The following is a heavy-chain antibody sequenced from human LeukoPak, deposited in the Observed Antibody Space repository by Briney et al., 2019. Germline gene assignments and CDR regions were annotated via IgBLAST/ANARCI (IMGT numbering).Heavy chain of an antibody. J-gene: IGHJ3*02. D-gene: IGHD3-22*01. CDR3: ARGPYSYDSSGAFDI. CDR1: GGSISSGSYY. V-gene: IGHV4-61*02. Sequence: SQTLSLTCTVSGGSISSGSYYWSWIRQPAGKGLEWIGRIYTSGSTNYNPSLKSRVTISVDTSKNQFSLKLSSVTAADTAVYFCARGPYSYDSSGAFDIWGQGTMVTVSS. CDR2: IYTSGST.